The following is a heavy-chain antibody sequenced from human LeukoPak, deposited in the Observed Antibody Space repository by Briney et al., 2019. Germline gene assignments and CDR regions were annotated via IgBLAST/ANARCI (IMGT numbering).Heavy chain of an antibody. V-gene: IGHV4-39*07. Sequence: SETLSLTCTGSGASISSYTCYWGWIRQPPGKTLEYIGSIYSSGSTYYNPSLKSRVTISVDTSKNQFSLKLSSVTAADTAVYYCARVGLYSGSYSRDYWGQGTLVTVSS. CDR3: ARVGLYSGSYSRDY. CDR1: GASISSYTCY. J-gene: IGHJ4*02. CDR2: IYSSGST. D-gene: IGHD1-26*01.